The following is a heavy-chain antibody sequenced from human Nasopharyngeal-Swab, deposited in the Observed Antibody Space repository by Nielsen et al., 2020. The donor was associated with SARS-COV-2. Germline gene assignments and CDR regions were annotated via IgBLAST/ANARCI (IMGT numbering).Heavy chain of an antibody. Sequence: GESLKISCAASGFTFSTYPMHWVRQAAGKGLEWVAVISYDGSNKYYADSVKGRFTISRDNSKNSLYLQMNSLRTEDTALYYCAKDIYYDILTGYSYYYYGMDVWGQGTTVTVSS. J-gene: IGHJ6*02. V-gene: IGHV3-30-3*01. CDR3: AKDIYYDILTGYSYYYYGMDV. CDR1: GFTFSTYP. CDR2: ISYDGSNK. D-gene: IGHD3-9*01.